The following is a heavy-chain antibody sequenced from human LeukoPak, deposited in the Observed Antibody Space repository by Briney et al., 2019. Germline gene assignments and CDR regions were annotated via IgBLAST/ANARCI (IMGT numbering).Heavy chain of an antibody. J-gene: IGHJ4*02. CDR3: ARVIVGATTADY. CDR1: GYTFTIYG. CDR2: ISAYNGNT. Sequence: ASVKVSCKASGYTFTIYGISWVRQAPGQGLEWMGWISAYNGNTNYAQKLQGRVTMTTDTSTSTAYMELRSLRSDDTAVYYCARVIVGATTADYWGQGTLVTVSS. D-gene: IGHD1-26*01. V-gene: IGHV1-18*01.